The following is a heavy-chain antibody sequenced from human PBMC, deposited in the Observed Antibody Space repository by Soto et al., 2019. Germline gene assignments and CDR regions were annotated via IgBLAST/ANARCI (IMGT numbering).Heavy chain of an antibody. J-gene: IGHJ6*02. CDR3: AGGRIVLVGSGAYYGMDV. CDR1: GGTPSNSA. V-gene: IGHV1-69*01. CDR2: SIPVFGLV. Sequence: QVHLLLQPGAEVKKPGSSVKVSCKASGGTPSNSAISWVRQAPGQGLEWMGGSIPVFGLVKYAQNFQGRVTITADDSTNTAYVGLSSLRPEEKAVYYCAGGRIVLVGSGAYYGMDVWGQGTTVTVSS. D-gene: IGHD3-22*01.